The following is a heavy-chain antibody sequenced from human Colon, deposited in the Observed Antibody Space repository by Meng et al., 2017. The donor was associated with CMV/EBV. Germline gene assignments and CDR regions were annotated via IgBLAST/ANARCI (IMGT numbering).Heavy chain of an antibody. V-gene: IGHV1-8*03. D-gene: IGHD6-6*01. CDR1: GYMFIRYD. J-gene: IGHJ4*02. CDR3: APYPGSSSTTDY. Sequence: ASVKVSCKAAGYMFIRYDINWVRQAPGQGLEWMGWIHPNSGNTKYAQKFQGRVTITRNTSMSTAYMELSSLRSEDTAVYYCAPYPGSSSTTDYWGQGTLVTVSS. CDR2: IHPNSGNT.